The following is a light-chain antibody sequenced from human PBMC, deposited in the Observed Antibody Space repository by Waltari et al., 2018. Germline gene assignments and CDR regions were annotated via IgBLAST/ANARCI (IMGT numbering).Light chain of an antibody. V-gene: IGKV1-5*03. Sequence: DIQMTQSPSTLSDSVGDRVTITCRASQTVSSWVAWYQQKPGKAPKLLIYKASSLQSGVPSRFSGGGSGTDFTLTISSLQPHDFATYYCLQYKSYPRTFGQGTKLEIK. J-gene: IGKJ2*01. CDR2: KAS. CDR3: LQYKSYPRT. CDR1: QTVSSW.